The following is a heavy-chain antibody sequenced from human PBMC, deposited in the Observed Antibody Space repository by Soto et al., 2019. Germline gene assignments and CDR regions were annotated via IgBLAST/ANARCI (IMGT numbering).Heavy chain of an antibody. CDR1: DDSINSDKYY. D-gene: IGHD3-3*01. Sequence: QLQLQESGPGLVKPSETLSLTCSVSDDSINSDKYYWGWIRQPPGKGREWIGSIYYRGNARYSPALQTRVTIALATSRSQFSLKLNSVTAADSAVYFCARLEGLAKISYYFDFWGPVALVTVSS. CDR2: IYYRGNA. J-gene: IGHJ4*02. CDR3: ARLEGLAKISYYFDF. V-gene: IGHV4-39*01.